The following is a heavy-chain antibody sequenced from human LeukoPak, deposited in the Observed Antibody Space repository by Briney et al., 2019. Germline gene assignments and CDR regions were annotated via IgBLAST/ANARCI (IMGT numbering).Heavy chain of an antibody. Sequence: PSETLSLTCAVYGGSFSGYYWSWIRQPPGKGLEWIGEINHSGSTNYNPSLKSRVTISVDRSKNQFSLKLSSVTAADTAVYYCARGNRLLGEDVWGQGTTVTVSS. CDR1: GGSFSGYY. CDR3: ARGNRLLGEDV. D-gene: IGHD2-2*01. CDR2: INHSGST. J-gene: IGHJ6*02. V-gene: IGHV4-34*01.